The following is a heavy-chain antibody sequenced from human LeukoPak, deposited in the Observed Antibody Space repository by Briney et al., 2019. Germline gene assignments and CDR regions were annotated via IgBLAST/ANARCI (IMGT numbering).Heavy chain of an antibody. CDR1: GFTFSDYY. J-gene: IGHJ6*02. V-gene: IGHV3-11*01. CDR3: ARGYCSSTSCYDWYYYYGMDV. D-gene: IGHD2-2*01. Sequence: GGPLRLSCAASGFTFSDYYMSWIRQAPGKGLEWVSYISSSGSTIYYADSVKGRFTISRDNAKNSLYLQMNSLRAEDTAVYYCARGYCSSTSCYDWYYYYGMDVWGQGTTVTVSS. CDR2: ISSSGSTI.